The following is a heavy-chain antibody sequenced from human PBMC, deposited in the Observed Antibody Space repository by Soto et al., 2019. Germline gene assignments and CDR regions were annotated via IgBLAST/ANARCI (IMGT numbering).Heavy chain of an antibody. V-gene: IGHV4-31*03. D-gene: IGHD3-10*01. CDR3: ARAHIAYGSGILGWFDP. CDR2: IYYSGST. CDR1: GGSISSGGYY. Sequence: PSETLSLTCTVSGGSISSGGYYWSWIRQHPGTGLEWIGYIYYSGSTYYNPSLKSRVTISVDTSKNQFSLKLSSVTAADTAVYYCARAHIAYGSGILGWFDPWGQGTLVTVSS. J-gene: IGHJ5*02.